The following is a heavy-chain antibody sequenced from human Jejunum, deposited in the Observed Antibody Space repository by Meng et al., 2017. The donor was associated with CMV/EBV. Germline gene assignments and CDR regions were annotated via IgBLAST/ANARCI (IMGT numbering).Heavy chain of an antibody. CDR3: AKDLKPDGAWGFDS. D-gene: IGHD4-17*01. J-gene: IGHJ4*02. CDR2: LVANGGRT. Sequence: SGFSFSTYSMTWIRQAPGKGLEWVSSLVANGGRTHYADSVKGRFTMSRDISKNTLYLQMNSLRAEDTAVYYCAKDLKPDGAWGFDSWGQGTLVTVSS. V-gene: IGHV3-23*01. CDR1: GFSFSTYS.